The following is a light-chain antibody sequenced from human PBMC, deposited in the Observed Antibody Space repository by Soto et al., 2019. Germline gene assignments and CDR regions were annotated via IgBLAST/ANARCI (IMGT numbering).Light chain of an antibody. CDR1: SSDVGGYNY. J-gene: IGLJ3*02. V-gene: IGLV2-14*01. CDR2: EGT. Sequence: QSALTQPASVSGSPGQSITISCTGTSSDVGGYNYVSWYQQYPGKAPKLLLYEGTNRPSGVSYRFSGFKYGNTASLTISGLQSEDEADYYCSSYTSTNTLMFGGGTKLTVL. CDR3: SSYTSTNTLM.